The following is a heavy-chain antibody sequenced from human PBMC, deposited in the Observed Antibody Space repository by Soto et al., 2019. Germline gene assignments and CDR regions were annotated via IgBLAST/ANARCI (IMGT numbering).Heavy chain of an antibody. CDR2: IWYDGSNK. CDR1: GFTFSSYG. Sequence: WWSLRLSCAASGFTFSSYGMHWFRQAPGKGLEWVAVIWYDGSNKYYADSVKGRFTISRDNSKNTLYLQMNSLRAEDTAVYYCARVFGSYSALDYWGQGTLVTVSS. V-gene: IGHV3-33*01. J-gene: IGHJ4*02. D-gene: IGHD1-26*01. CDR3: ARVFGSYSALDY.